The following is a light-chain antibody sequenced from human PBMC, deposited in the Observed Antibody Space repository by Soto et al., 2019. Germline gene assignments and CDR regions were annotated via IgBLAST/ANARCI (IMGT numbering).Light chain of an antibody. CDR1: QNIYYN. V-gene: IGKV3-15*01. J-gene: IGKJ1*01. CDR3: LQYHNLWA. Sequence: EIVMTQSPATLSVPPGERATLSCRASQNIYYNVAWYQQRPGQAPRLLIYRASTRAPGVPARFSGSGSGTEFTLTISSLQPEDFTVYSCLQYHNLWAFGQGTRWIS. CDR2: RAS.